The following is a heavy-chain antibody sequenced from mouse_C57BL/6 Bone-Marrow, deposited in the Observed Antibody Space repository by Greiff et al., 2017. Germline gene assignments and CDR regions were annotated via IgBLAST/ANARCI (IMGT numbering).Heavy chain of an antibody. CDR1: GFTFSSYA. CDR3: TRPYVHYAMDY. J-gene: IGHJ4*01. Sequence: EVQLVESGEGLVKPGGSLKLSCAASGFTFSSYAMPWVRQTPEKRLEWVAYISSGGDYIYYADTVKGRFTISRDNARNNLYLQMSSLKSEDTAMYYCTRPYVHYAMDYWGQGTSVTVSS. CDR2: ISSGGDYI. V-gene: IGHV5-9-1*02.